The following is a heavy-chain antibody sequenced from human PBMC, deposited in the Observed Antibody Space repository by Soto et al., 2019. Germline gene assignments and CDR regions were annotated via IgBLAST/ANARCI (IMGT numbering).Heavy chain of an antibody. CDR3: GRVYVGVGDRYFDY. V-gene: IGHV3-53*01. D-gene: IGHD2-21*01. CDR2: IYSGGST. Sequence: GWSLRLSCAASGFTFSSYTMNWVRQAPGKGLEWVSVIYSGGSTYYADSVKGRFTISRDNSKNTLYLQMNSLRAEDTAVHYCGRVYVGVGDRYFDYWGQGTLVTVSS. CDR1: GFTFSSYT. J-gene: IGHJ4*02.